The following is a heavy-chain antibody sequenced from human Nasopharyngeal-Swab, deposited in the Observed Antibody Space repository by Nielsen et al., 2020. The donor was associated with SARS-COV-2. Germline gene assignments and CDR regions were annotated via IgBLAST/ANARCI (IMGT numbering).Heavy chain of an antibody. CDR2: ISWNSGSI. J-gene: IGHJ4*02. CDR1: GFTFDDCA. D-gene: IGHD6-19*01. CDR3: AKAQYSSGPINFDY. V-gene: IGHV3-9*01. Sequence: GGSLRLSCAASGFTFDDCAMHWVRQAPGKGLEWVSGISWNSGSIGYADSVKGRFTISRDNAKNSLYLQMNSLRAEDTALYYCAKAQYSSGPINFDYWGQGTLVTVSS.